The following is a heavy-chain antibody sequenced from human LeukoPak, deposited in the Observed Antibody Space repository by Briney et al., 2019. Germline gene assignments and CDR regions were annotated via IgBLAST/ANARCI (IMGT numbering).Heavy chain of an antibody. CDR3: ARVYYGDYYFDY. CDR2: IYYSGST. D-gene: IGHD4-17*01. V-gene: IGHV4-59*01. CDR1: GGSISSYH. J-gene: IGHJ4*02. Sequence: PSETLSLTCTVSGGSISSYHWSWIRQPPGKGLEWIGYIYYSGSTNYNPSLKSRVTISVDTSKNQFSLKLSSVTAADTAVYYCARVYYGDYYFDYWGQGTLVTVSS.